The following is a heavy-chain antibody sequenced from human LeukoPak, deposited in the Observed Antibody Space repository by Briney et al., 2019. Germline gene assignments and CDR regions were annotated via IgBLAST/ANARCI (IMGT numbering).Heavy chain of an antibody. CDR2: ISYDGSNK. Sequence: GGSLRLSCTASGFTFSTYGMHWVRQAPGKRLEWVAVISYDGSNKYYADSVKGRFTISRDNSKNTLYLQMISLRAEDTAVYYCAKVGLEQWLFYPFDIWGQGTMVTVSS. V-gene: IGHV3-30*18. CDR3: AKVGLEQWLFYPFDI. D-gene: IGHD6-19*01. CDR1: GFTFSTYG. J-gene: IGHJ3*02.